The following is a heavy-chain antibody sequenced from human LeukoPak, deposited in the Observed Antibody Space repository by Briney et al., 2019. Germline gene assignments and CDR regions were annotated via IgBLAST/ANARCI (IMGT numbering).Heavy chain of an antibody. CDR1: GFTVSTNY. CDR2: ISYDGSDK. D-gene: IGHD1-26*01. Sequence: PGCSLTLSCAASGFTVSTNYMRWVRQAPAKGLAGVAVISYDGSDKYYVDSVKGRFTISRDNSKNTLYLQMNSLKAEDAAVYYCARVLSGSYDNYFDYWGQGTLVTVSS. CDR3: ARVLSGSYDNYFDY. J-gene: IGHJ4*02. V-gene: IGHV3-30*03.